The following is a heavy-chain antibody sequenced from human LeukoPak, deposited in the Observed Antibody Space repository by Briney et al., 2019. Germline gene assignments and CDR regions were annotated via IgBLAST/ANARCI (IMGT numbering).Heavy chain of an antibody. D-gene: IGHD4-11*01. CDR2: VYTGGST. Sequence: GGSLRLSCAASGFTVSSNYMTWVRQAPGKGLEWVSVVYTGGSTYSADSVKGRFTISRDNAKNSLCLQMNSLRDEDTAVYYCARDTGYAFDIWGQGTMVTVSS. CDR1: GFTVSSNY. CDR3: ARDTGYAFDI. J-gene: IGHJ3*02. V-gene: IGHV3-53*01.